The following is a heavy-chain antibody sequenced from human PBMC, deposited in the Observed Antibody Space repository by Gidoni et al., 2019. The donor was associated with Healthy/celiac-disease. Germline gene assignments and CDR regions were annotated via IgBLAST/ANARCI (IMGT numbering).Heavy chain of an antibody. CDR3: ARGPSSSWPTYYYDGMDV. J-gene: IGHJ6*02. Sequence: QVQLQQWGAGLLKPSDTLTLTCAVSAGSFRGYYWSWIRQPPGKGLEWIGEINHSGSTNYNLALKRRVPISVETSKIPVSRKLSSVTAADTAVYYCARGPSSSWPTYYYDGMDVWGQGTTVTVSS. V-gene: IGHV4-34*01. CDR2: INHSGST. CDR1: AGSFRGYY. D-gene: IGHD6-13*01.